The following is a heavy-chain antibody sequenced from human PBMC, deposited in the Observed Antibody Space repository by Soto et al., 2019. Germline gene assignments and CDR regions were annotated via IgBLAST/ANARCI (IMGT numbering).Heavy chain of an antibody. J-gene: IGHJ3*02. Sequence: QLQLQESGPGLVKPSEPLSLTCLVSGGSISSTSYYWGWIRQPPGKGLEWIGSIYYTGSTYYNPSLKSRVTISVDTSKSHFSLKLSSVTAADTAVYYCARRVYGDYGAFDIWGQGTVVTVSS. CDR3: ARRVYGDYGAFDI. D-gene: IGHD4-17*01. V-gene: IGHV4-39*02. CDR1: GGSISSTSYY. CDR2: IYYTGST.